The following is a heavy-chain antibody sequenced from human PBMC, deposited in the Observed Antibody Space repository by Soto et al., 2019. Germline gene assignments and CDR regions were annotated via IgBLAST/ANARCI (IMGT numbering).Heavy chain of an antibody. Sequence: QVQLQESGPGLVKPSGTLSLTCAVSGGSISSSNWWSWVRQYPGKGLEWVGEIYPSGSTNYSPSLMSRVTISLAKSKSEVSLKLNSVTPADTAVYYCACGPGGSGYYAPYSYDYAMDVWGQAPRVTVSS. CDR2: IYPSGST. J-gene: IGHJ6*01. CDR3: ACGPGGSGYYAPYSYDYAMDV. V-gene: IGHV4-4*02. CDR1: GGSISSSNW. D-gene: IGHD3-3*01.